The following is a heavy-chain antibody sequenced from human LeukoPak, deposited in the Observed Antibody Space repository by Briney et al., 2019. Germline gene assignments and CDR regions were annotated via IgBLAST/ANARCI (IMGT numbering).Heavy chain of an antibody. CDR3: AREGWAGALYYYYYMDV. CDR2: IYTSGST. V-gene: IGHV4-61*02. J-gene: IGHJ6*03. CDR1: GGSISSGSYY. Sequence: PSQTLSLTCTVSGGSISSGSYYWSWIRQPAGKGLEWIGRIYTSGSTNYNPSLKSRVTISVDTSKNQFSLKLSSVTAADTAVYYCAREGWAGALYYYYYMDVWGKGTTVTVSS. D-gene: IGHD6-19*01.